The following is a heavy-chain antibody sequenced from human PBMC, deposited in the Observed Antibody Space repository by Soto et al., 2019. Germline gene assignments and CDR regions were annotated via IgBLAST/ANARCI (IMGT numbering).Heavy chain of an antibody. CDR2: VSIGGST. D-gene: IGHD2-15*01. J-gene: IGHJ4*02. CDR1: GFTLSSYA. V-gene: IGHV3-23*01. CDR3: AKRRGAGGHFDY. Sequence: PVGSLSLSFAASGFTLSSYAMGWVRQGPGKGLEWVAVVSIGGSTHYADSVRGLFTISRDNSKNTLSLQMNSLTAEDTAVYFCAKRRGAGGHFDYWGQGALVTVSS.